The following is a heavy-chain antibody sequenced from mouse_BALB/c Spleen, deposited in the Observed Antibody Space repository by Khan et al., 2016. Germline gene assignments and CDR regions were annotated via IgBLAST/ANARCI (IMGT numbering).Heavy chain of an antibody. CDR3: ARGAS. V-gene: IGHV1-9*01. Sequence: VQLQESGAELMKPGASVKISCKASGYTFSRYWIEWIKERPGHGLEWIGEILPGTDSTNYNDKFKGKAAFTAESSSSTAYIQLTSLTSEDSAVYDCARGASWGQGTLVTVSA. CDR1: GYTFSRYW. CDR2: ILPGTDST. J-gene: IGHJ3*01.